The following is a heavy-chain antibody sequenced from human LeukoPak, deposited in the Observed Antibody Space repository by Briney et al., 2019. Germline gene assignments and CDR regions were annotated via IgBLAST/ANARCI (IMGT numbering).Heavy chain of an antibody. V-gene: IGHV3-23*01. CDR1: GFTFSRYA. Sequence: GGSLRLSCAASGFTFSRYAMSWVRQAPGKGLEWVSAISGSGGSTYYADSVKGRLTISRDNYKNTLYLQMNSLRAEDMAVYYCAKDRVVVPAASDYWGQGTLVTVSS. D-gene: IGHD2-2*01. J-gene: IGHJ4*02. CDR2: ISGSGGST. CDR3: AKDRVVVPAASDY.